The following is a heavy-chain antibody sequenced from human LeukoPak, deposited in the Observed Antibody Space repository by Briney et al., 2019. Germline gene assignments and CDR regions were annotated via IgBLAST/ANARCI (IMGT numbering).Heavy chain of an antibody. CDR2: IYSRGST. V-gene: IGHV4-61*02. D-gene: IGHD3-10*01. CDR1: GGSISSGSYY. J-gene: IGHJ4*02. CDR3: AREDYGSGRIFDY. Sequence: SETLSLTCTVSGGSISSGSYYWSWIRQPAGKGLEWIGRIYSRGSTNYNTSLKSRVTISVDTSKNQFSLKLSSVTAADTAVYYCAREDYGSGRIFDYWGQGTLVTVSS.